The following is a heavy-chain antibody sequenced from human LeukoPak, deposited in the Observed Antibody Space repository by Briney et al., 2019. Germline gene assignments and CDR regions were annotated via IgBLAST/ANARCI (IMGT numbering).Heavy chain of an antibody. V-gene: IGHV3-9*01. D-gene: IGHD1-26*01. J-gene: IGHJ4*02. CDR3: AKDTGSGSYYGYFDY. Sequence: PGRSLRLSCAASGFTFDDYAMHWVRQAPGKGLEWVSGISWNSGSIGYADSVKGRFTISRDNAKNSLYLQMNSLRAEDTALYYCAKDTGSGSYYGYFDYWGQGTLVTVSS. CDR2: ISWNSGSI. CDR1: GFTFDDYA.